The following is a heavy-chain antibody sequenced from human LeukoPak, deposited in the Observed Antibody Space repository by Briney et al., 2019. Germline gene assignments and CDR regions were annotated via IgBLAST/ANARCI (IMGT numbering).Heavy chain of an antibody. J-gene: IGHJ5*02. CDR2: IYYSGST. V-gene: IGHV4-59*01. CDR3: AGDFRHRPTSHWFDP. CDR1: GGSISSYY. Sequence: SETLSLTCTVSGGSISSYYWSWIRQPPRKGLEWIGYIYYSGSTNYNPSLKSRVTISVDTSKNQFSLKLSSVTAADTAVYYCAGDFRHRPTSHWFDPWGQGTLVTVSS.